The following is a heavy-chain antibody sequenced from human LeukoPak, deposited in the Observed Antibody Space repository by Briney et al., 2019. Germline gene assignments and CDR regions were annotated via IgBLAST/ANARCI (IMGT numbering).Heavy chain of an antibody. J-gene: IGHJ3*02. Sequence: SETLSLTCTVSGGSISSYYWSWIRQPAGKGLEWIGRIYTSGSTNYNPSLKSRVTISGDKSKNQFSLKLSSVTAADTAVYYCARYSSGWVRGKGAFDIWGEGAMVTVSS. CDR3: ARYSSGWVRGKGAFDI. V-gene: IGHV4-4*07. D-gene: IGHD6-19*01. CDR1: GGSISSYY. CDR2: IYTSGST.